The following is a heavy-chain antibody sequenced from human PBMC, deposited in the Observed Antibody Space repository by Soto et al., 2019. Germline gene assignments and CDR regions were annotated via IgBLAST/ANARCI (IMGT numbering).Heavy chain of an antibody. Sequence: ASVKVSCKASGYTFTSYGISWVRQAPGQGLEWMGWISAYNGNTNYAQKLQGRVTMTTDTSTSTAHMELRSLRSDDTAVYYCAREFSGSYPPVDAFDIWGQGTMVTVSS. J-gene: IGHJ3*02. CDR3: AREFSGSYPPVDAFDI. CDR2: ISAYNGNT. CDR1: GYTFTSYG. V-gene: IGHV1-18*01. D-gene: IGHD1-26*01.